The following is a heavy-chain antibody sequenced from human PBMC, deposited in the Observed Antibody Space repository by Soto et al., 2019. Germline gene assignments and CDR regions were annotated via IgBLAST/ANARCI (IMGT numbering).Heavy chain of an antibody. V-gene: IGHV1-18*01. CDR1: GYTFTSYG. CDR2: ISAYNGNT. Sequence: ASVKVSCKASGYTFTSYGISWVRQAPGQGLEWMGWISAYNGNTNYAQKLQGRVTMTTDTSTSTAYMELRSLRSDDTAVYYCASDPDYSNYDISGLDYWGQVTLVTVSS. CDR3: ASDPDYSNYDISGLDY. J-gene: IGHJ4*02. D-gene: IGHD4-4*01.